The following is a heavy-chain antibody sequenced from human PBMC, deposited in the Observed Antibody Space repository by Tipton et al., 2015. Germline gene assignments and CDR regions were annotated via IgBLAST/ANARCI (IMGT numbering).Heavy chain of an antibody. J-gene: IGHJ5*02. CDR3: ARGSIADRLSS. Sequence: TLSLTCAVYGGSFSGYFCTWIRQPPGKGLEWIGEISQSGSINYNPSLKSRVTISVDTSKNQFSLKMSSVTAPDTAVYYCARGSIADRLSSWGQGTLVTVSS. V-gene: IGHV4-34*01. CDR2: ISQSGSI. CDR1: GGSFSGYF. D-gene: IGHD6-6*01.